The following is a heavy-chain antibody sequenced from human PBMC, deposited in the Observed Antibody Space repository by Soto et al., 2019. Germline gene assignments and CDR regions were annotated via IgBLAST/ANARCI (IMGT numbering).Heavy chain of an antibody. Sequence: YWSWIRQPPGKGLEWMGIIYPGDSDTRYSPSFQGQVTISADKSISTAYLQWSSLKASDTAMYYCARGGTLSYYYYYGMDVWGQGTTVTVSS. CDR3: ARGGTLSYYYYYGMDV. V-gene: IGHV5-51*01. D-gene: IGHD1-26*01. CDR1: YW. J-gene: IGHJ6*02. CDR2: IYPGDSDT.